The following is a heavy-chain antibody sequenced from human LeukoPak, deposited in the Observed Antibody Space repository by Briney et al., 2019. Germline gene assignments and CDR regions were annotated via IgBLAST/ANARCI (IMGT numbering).Heavy chain of an antibody. CDR2: IYYGGST. CDR1: GGSISSGGYY. J-gene: IGHJ4*02. CDR3: ARVDKQLAVDY. Sequence: SQTLSLTCTVSGGSISSGGYYWSWIRQHPGKGLEWIGYIYYGGSTYYNPSLKSRVTISVDTSKNQFSLKLSSVTAADTAVYYCARVDKQLAVDYWGQGTLVTFSS. V-gene: IGHV4-31*03. D-gene: IGHD6-6*01.